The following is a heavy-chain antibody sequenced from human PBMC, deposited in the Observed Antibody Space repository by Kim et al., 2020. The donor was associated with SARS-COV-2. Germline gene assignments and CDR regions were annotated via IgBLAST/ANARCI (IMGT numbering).Heavy chain of an antibody. V-gene: IGHV3-33*01. CDR3: ASDAATWSYYWDYGMEV. Sequence: GGSLRLSCTASGFIFSSYGMHWVRQAPGKGLEWMAFMCFDGSNTNYSYSVNGRITTSSDNSKNPLYLQINSLRAEDTAVYYCASDAATWSYYWDYGMEV. CDR1: GFIFSSYG. D-gene: IGHD6-13*01. J-gene: IGHJ6*01. CDR2: MCFDGSNT.